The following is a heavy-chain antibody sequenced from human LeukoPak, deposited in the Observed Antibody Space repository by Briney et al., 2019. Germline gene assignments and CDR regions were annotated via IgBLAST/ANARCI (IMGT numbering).Heavy chain of an antibody. CDR2: ISGSGGST. J-gene: IGHJ4*02. CDR3: AKEEGAHHGGSDY. CDR1: GFTFSSYA. Sequence: GGSLRLSCAASGFTFSSYAMSWVRQAPGKGLEWVSAISGSGGSTYYADSVKGRLTISRDSSKNTLYLQMNSLRAEDTAVYYCAKEEGAHHGGSDYWGQGTLVTVSS. D-gene: IGHD2-15*01. V-gene: IGHV3-23*01.